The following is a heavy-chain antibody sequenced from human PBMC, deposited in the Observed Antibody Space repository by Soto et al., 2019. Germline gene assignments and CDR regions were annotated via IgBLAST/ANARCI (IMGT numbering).Heavy chain of an antibody. CDR3: ASYSSSSGTDY. J-gene: IGHJ4*01. CDR2: INHSGST. CDR1: GGSFSGYY. V-gene: IGHV4-34*01. Sequence: SETLSLTCAVYGGSFSGYYWSWIRQPPGKGLEWIGEINHSGSTNYNPSLKGRVTISVDTSKNQFSLKLSSVTAADTAVYYCASYSSSSGTDYWGQEPWSPSPQ. D-gene: IGHD6-6*01.